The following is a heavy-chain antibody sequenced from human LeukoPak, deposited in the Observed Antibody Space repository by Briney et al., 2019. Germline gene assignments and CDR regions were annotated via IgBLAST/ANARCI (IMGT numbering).Heavy chain of an antibody. Sequence: SVKVSCKASGGTFSSYAISWVRKAPGQGLEWMGGIIPIFGTANYAQKFQGRVTITADKSTSTAYMELSSLRSEDTAVYYCARVQFPYYYYYMDVWGKGTTVTVSS. J-gene: IGHJ6*03. V-gene: IGHV1-69*06. CDR1: GGTFSSYA. CDR3: ARVQFPYYYYYMDV. D-gene: IGHD4/OR15-4a*01. CDR2: IIPIFGTA.